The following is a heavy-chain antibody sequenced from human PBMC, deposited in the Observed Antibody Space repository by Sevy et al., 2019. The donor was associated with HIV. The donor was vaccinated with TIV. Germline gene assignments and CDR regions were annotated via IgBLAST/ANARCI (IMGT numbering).Heavy chain of an antibody. CDR2: ISSGSTYI. CDR1: GFTFSDYY. J-gene: IGHJ4*02. CDR3: AKDSRVYSSSHFDY. Sequence: GGSLRLSCAASGFTFSDYYMTGIRQAPGKGLEWVSYISSGSTYINYADSVKGRFTISRDNAKNSLYLQMNSLRAEDTAVYYCAKDSRVYSSSHFDYWGQGTLVTVSS. V-gene: IGHV3-11*06. D-gene: IGHD6-13*01.